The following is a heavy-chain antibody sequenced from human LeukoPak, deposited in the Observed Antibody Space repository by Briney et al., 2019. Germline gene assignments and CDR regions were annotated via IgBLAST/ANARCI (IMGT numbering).Heavy chain of an antibody. CDR2: INHSGST. V-gene: IGHV4-34*01. J-gene: IGHJ4*02. CDR1: GGSFSGYY. CDR3: ARGTPERGVRGVINDY. Sequence: SETLSLTCAVYGGSFSGYYWSWIRQPPGKGLEWIGEINHSGSTNYNPSLKSRVTISVDTSKNQFSLKLSSVTAADTAVYYCARGTPERGVRGVINDYWGQGTLVTVSS. D-gene: IGHD3-10*01.